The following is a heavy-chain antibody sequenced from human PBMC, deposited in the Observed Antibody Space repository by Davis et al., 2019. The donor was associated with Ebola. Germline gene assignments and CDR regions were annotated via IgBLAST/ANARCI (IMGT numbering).Heavy chain of an antibody. J-gene: IGHJ3*02. CDR3: ARARNGGNNVYYRRTLDR. CDR2: INPSGGST. D-gene: IGHD3-16*01. Sequence: AASVTVSCKASGYTFTSHYSIWVRPAPAQALEWMGLINPSGGSTNYAQKFQVRVTKTRDTSTSTVYMELSSLRSEATAVYCCARARNGGNNVYYRRTLDRWGQGTMVTVFS. CDR1: GYTFTSHY. V-gene: IGHV1-46*01.